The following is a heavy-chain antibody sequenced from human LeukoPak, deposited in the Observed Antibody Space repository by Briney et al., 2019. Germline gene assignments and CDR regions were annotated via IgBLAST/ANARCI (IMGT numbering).Heavy chain of an antibody. CDR3: ARSAYYDSSGLYGY. D-gene: IGHD3-22*01. CDR1: GGTFSSYA. J-gene: IGHJ4*02. Sequence: ASVKVSCKASGGTFSSYAISWVRQAPGQGLEWMGWISAYNGNTNYAQKLQGRVTMTTDTSTSTAYMELRSLRSDDTAVYYCARSAYYDSSGLYGYWGQGTLVTVSS. CDR2: ISAYNGNT. V-gene: IGHV1-18*01.